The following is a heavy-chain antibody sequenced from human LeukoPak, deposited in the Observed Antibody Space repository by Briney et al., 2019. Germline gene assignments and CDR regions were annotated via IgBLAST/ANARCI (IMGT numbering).Heavy chain of an antibody. Sequence: GGSLRLSCAASGFTFDDYGMSWVRQAPGKGLEWVSGINWNGGSTGYADSVKGRFTISRDNAKNSLYLQMNSLRAEDTALYHCARVRGVGATYYFDYWGQGTLVTVSS. J-gene: IGHJ4*02. CDR1: GFTFDDYG. CDR2: INWNGGST. D-gene: IGHD1-26*01. V-gene: IGHV3-20*01. CDR3: ARVRGVGATYYFDY.